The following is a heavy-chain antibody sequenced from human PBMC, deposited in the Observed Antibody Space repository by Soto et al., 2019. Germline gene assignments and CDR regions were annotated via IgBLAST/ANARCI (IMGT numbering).Heavy chain of an antibody. Sequence: ASVKVSCKVSGYTLTELSMHWVRQAPGKGLEWMGGFDPEDGETIYAQKFQGRVTMTEDTSTDTAYMELSSLRSEDTAVYYCTTKGRWYVGYYYYGMDVWGQGTTVTVSS. D-gene: IGHD6-13*01. CDR1: GYTLTELS. V-gene: IGHV1-24*01. CDR3: TTKGRWYVGYYYYGMDV. CDR2: FDPEDGET. J-gene: IGHJ6*02.